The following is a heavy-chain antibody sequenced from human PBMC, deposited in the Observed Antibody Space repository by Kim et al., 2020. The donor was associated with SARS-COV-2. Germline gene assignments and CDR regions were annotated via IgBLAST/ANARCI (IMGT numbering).Heavy chain of an antibody. Sequence: GESLKISCKGSGYSFTSYWIGWVRQMPGKGLEWMGIIYPGDSDTRYSPSFQGQVTISADKSISTAYLQWSSLKASDTAMYYCARRHPRPSLVDWFDPWGQGTLVTVSS. CDR2: IYPGDSDT. CDR3: ARRHPRPSLVDWFDP. J-gene: IGHJ5*02. V-gene: IGHV5-51*01. CDR1: GYSFTSYW.